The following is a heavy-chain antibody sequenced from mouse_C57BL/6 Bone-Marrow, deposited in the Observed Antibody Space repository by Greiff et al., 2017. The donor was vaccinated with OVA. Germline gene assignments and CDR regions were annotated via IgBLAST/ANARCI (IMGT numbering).Heavy chain of an antibody. CDR1: GYTFTSYW. J-gene: IGHJ2*01. CDR2: IYPGSGST. Sequence: QVHVKQSGAELVKPGASVKMSCKASGYTFTSYWITWVKQRPGQGLEWIGDIYPGSGSTNYNEKFKGKATLTADKSSSTAYMELRSLTSEDSAVYFCARPGIWGQGTTLTVSS. V-gene: IGHV1-55*01. CDR3: ARPGI.